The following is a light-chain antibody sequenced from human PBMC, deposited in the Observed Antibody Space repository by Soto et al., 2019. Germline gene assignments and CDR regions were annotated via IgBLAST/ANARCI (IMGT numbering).Light chain of an antibody. Sequence: DIQMTQSPSTLSASVGDRVTITCRASQSISNWLAWYKQKPGKAPTLLIYDVSRLESGVPSRFSGSGSGTEFTLYNNSMQPGDLATYYCQQYDTYYTFGQVTKVAIK. V-gene: IGKV1-5*01. CDR1: QSISNW. J-gene: IGKJ1*01. CDR3: QQYDTYYT. CDR2: DVS.